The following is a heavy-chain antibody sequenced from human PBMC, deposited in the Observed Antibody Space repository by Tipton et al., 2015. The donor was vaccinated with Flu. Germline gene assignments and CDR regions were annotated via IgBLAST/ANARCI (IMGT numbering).Heavy chain of an antibody. CDR2: ISTYNGDT. CDR1: GYTFSSYA. Sequence: QLVQSGAEVKKRGASVKVSCKTSGYTFSSYAVSWVRQAPGQGLELVGWISTYNGDTNYAQELQDRVTMTTDTSTSTVYLEMRSRRSDDTAIYYCARVGGRSLYGYLDFWGQGALVPVSS. D-gene: IGHD1-26*01. V-gene: IGHV1-18*01. J-gene: IGHJ4*02. CDR3: ARVGGRSLYGYLDF.